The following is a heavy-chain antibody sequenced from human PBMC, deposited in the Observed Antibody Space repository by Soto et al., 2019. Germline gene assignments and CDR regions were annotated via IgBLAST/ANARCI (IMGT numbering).Heavy chain of an antibody. CDR3: ARRYGSGSYYVVNWFDP. CDR1: GYSFTSYW. J-gene: IGHJ5*02. Sequence: GESLKISCKGSGYSFTSYWISWVRQMPGKGLEWMGRIDPSDSYTNYSPSFQGHVTISADKSISTAYLQWSSLKASDTAMYYCARRYGSGSYYVVNWFDPWGQGTLVTVSS. D-gene: IGHD3-10*01. V-gene: IGHV5-10-1*01. CDR2: IDPSDSYT.